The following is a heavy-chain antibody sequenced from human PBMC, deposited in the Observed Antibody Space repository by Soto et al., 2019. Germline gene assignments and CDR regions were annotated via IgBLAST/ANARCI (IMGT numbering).Heavy chain of an antibody. J-gene: IGHJ4*02. V-gene: IGHV3-21*02. CDR2: ISSTTNYI. CDR1: GFSFHSHA. Sequence: EVQLLESGGDLVQPGGSLRLSCAASGFSFHSHAMSWVRQAPGKGLEWVSSISSTTNYIYYGDSMKGRFTISRDNAKNSLYLEMNSLRAEDTAVYYCARESEDLTSNFDYWGQGTLVTVSS. CDR3: ARESEDLTSNFDY.